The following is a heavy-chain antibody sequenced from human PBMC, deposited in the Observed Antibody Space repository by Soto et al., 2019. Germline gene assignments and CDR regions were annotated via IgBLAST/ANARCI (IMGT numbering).Heavy chain of an antibody. D-gene: IGHD7-27*01. CDR3: AREAGRTGDLDY. J-gene: IGHJ4*02. CDR1: GYTFTVHA. V-gene: IGHV1-3*01. CDR2: NDGGNGRT. Sequence: QVQVVQSGAEVKKPGDSVKVSCRASGYTFTVHAIHWVRQAPGQSLEWMGWNDGGNGRTQYAKRFQGRVTLTRDTSAITAYMELRSLTSEGTAVYSCAREAGRTGDLDYWGQGALVTVSS.